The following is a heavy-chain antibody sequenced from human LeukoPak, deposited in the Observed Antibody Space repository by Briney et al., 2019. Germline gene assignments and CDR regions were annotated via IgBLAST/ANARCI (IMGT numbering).Heavy chain of an antibody. CDR1: GYSFTNYW. CDR2: IYPGDSDT. CDR3: ARHVNFRSPYDY. Sequence: GESLKISCKGSGYSFTNYWIGWVRRMPGKGLEWMGIIYPGDSDTRYSPSFQGRVTISADKSIDTAFLQWSSLRASDTAMYYCARHVNFRSPYDYWGQGTLVTVSS. D-gene: IGHD5-24*01. J-gene: IGHJ4*02. V-gene: IGHV5-51*01.